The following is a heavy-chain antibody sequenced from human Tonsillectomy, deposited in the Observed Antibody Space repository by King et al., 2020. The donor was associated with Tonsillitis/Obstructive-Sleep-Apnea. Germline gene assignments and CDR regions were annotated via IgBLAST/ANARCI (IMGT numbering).Heavy chain of an antibody. CDR3: ARDYGGNSGYFDY. J-gene: IGHJ4*02. CDR2: ISRSSKYI. CDR1: GFTFSSYS. Sequence: VQLVESGGGLVKPGGTLRLSCAASGFTFSSYSMNWVRQAPGKGLEWVSAISRSSKYIYYADSVKGRFTISRDNAKNSLYLQMNSLRAEDTAVYYCARDYGGNSGYFDYWGQGTLVTVSS. D-gene: IGHD4-23*01. V-gene: IGHV3-21*01.